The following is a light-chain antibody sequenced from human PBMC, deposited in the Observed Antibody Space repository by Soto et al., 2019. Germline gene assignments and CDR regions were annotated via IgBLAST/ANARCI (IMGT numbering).Light chain of an antibody. J-gene: IGKJ5*01. CDR3: QQYGSSIT. CDR1: QSVNSNY. Sequence: EIVLTQSPGTVSLSRGEIATPSFGASQSVNSNYLAWYQQKPGQAPRLLIYGASRRATGIPDRFSGSGSGTDFTLTINRLETEDFAVYYCQQYGSSITFGQGTRLEI. V-gene: IGKV3-20*01. CDR2: GAS.